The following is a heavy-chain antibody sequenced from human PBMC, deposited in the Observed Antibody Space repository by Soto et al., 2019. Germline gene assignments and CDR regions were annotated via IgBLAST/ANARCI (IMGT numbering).Heavy chain of an antibody. D-gene: IGHD6-19*01. CDR1: GFTFSNFA. CDR3: ARGSSSGWLEAYYFDY. V-gene: IGHV3-64*02. Sequence: EVQLVESGEGLVQPGGSLRLSCAASGFTFSNFAIHWVRQAPGKGLEYVSAISSNGGSTYYADSVKGRFTISRDNSENTLYLQMGSLRAEDMAVYYCARGSSSGWLEAYYFDYWGQGTLVTVSS. J-gene: IGHJ4*02. CDR2: ISSNGGST.